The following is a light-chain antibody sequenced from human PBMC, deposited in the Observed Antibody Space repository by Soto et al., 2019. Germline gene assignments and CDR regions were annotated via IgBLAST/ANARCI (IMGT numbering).Light chain of an antibody. CDR2: KAS. J-gene: IGKJ1*01. V-gene: IGKV1-5*03. Sequence: DVQMTQSPSTLSASIGDRVTITCRASQNIINWLAWYQQKRGKAPKLLIYKASSLESGVPSRFSGSGSGTEFTLTISSLQPDDFATYYCQQYNYNPCTFGQGTKV. CDR3: QQYNYNPCT. CDR1: QNIINW.